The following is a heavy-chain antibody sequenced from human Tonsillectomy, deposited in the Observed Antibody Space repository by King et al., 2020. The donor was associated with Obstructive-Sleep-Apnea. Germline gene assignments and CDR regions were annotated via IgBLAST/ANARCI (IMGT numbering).Heavy chain of an antibody. CDR2: ISGSGGKT. CDR3: AKEGYSSSWAYYFDF. D-gene: IGHD6-13*01. CDR1: GFTFSSYA. J-gene: IGHJ4*02. Sequence: VQLVESGGGLVQPGGSLRLSCEASGFTFSSYAMSWVRQSPGKGLEWVSSISGSGGKTYYEDSLQGRFTISRDNPKNTLYLKMNSLRAEDTAVYFCAKEGYSSSWAYYFDFWGQGTLVTVSS. V-gene: IGHV3-23*04.